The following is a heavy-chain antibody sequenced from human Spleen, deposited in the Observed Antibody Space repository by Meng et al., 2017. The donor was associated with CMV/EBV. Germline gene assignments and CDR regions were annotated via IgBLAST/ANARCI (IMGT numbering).Heavy chain of an antibody. D-gene: IGHD5-18*01. V-gene: IGHV1-18*01. J-gene: IGHJ4*02. CDR3: ARDRAAMVSVGPFDY. CDR2: ISAYNGNT. CDR1: SFSSYA. Sequence: SFSSYAIAWVRQAPGQGLEWMGWISAYNGNTNYAQKLQGRVTMTTDTSTSTAYMELRSLRSDDTAVYYCARDRAAMVSVGPFDYWGQGTLVTVSS.